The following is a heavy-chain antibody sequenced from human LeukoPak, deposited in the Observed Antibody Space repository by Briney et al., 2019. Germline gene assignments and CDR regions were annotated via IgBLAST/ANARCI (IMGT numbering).Heavy chain of an antibody. J-gene: IGHJ5*02. CDR1: GYSFTSYW. Sequence: GESLKISCKGSGYSFTSYWIGWVRQMPGKGLEWMGIIYPGDSDTRYSPSFQGQVTISADKSISTAYLQWSSLKASDTAMYYCARQNDFWSGYNWFDPWGQGTLVTVSS. CDR3: ARQNDFWSGYNWFDP. D-gene: IGHD3-3*01. CDR2: IYPGDSDT. V-gene: IGHV5-51*01.